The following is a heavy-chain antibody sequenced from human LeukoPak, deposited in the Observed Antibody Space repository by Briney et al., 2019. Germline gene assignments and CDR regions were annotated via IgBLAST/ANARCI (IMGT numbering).Heavy chain of an antibody. CDR3: AKVASGGAKFDY. CDR1: GGSVNGYY. Sequence: SETLSLTCTVFGGSVNGYYWSWIRQPPGKGLEWMAYIHSSGSTNYNPSLKSRLTASVDTSKNQFSLNVVSVTAADTAVYYCAKVASGGAKFDYWGQGTLVTVSS. D-gene: IGHD3-10*01. V-gene: IGHV4-59*02. CDR2: IHSSGST. J-gene: IGHJ4*02.